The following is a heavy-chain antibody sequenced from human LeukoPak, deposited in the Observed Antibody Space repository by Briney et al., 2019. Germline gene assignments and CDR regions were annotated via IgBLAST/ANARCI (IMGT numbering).Heavy chain of an antibody. CDR1: GYRFTGYY. CDR3: ARADYDILTGYYGNNDAFDI. V-gene: IGHV1-2*02. Sequence: ASVKVSCKTSGYRFTGYYMHWVRQAPGQGLEWMGWINPNSGGTNYAQKFQGRVTMTRDTSISTAYMELSRLRSDDTAVYYCARADYDILTGYYGNNDAFDIWGQGTMVTVSS. D-gene: IGHD3-9*01. J-gene: IGHJ3*02. CDR2: INPNSGGT.